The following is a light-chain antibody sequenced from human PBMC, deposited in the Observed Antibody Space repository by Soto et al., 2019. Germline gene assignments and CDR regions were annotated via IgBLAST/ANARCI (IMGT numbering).Light chain of an antibody. Sequence: QSALTQPASVSGSPGQSITISCTGTSSDGGGYNYVSWYQQHPGKAPKLMIYDVSNRPSGVSNRFSGSKSGNTASLTISGLKAEDEADYYCSSYTSSSTLMVFGGGTKLTVL. V-gene: IGLV2-14*01. CDR2: DVS. CDR3: SSYTSSSTLMV. J-gene: IGLJ2*01. CDR1: SSDGGGYNY.